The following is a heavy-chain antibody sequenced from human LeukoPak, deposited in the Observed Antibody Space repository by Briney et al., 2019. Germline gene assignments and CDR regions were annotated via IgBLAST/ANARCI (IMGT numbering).Heavy chain of an antibody. D-gene: IGHD3-16*01. J-gene: IGHJ4*02. CDR1: GFTFSSYA. CDR3: ARDRLGGYGFDF. Sequence: GGSLRLSCAASGFTFSSYAMSWVRQAPGKGLEWVSSITSSSSYIYYADSVKGRFTISRDSAKNSLYLQMTSLRAEDTAVYYCARDRLGGYGFDFWGRGTLVTVSS. V-gene: IGHV3-21*01. CDR2: ITSSSSYI.